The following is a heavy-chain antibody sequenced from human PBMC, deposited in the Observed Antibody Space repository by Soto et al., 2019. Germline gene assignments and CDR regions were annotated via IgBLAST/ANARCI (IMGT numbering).Heavy chain of an antibody. J-gene: IGHJ6*02. Sequence: GSLRLSCAASGFTFSSYGMHWVRQAPGKVLEWVAVIWYDGSNKYYADSVKGRFTISRDNSKNTLYLQMNSLRAEDTAVYYCARDPHRRGYAYYYGMDVWGQGTRVTVSS. D-gene: IGHD5-18*01. CDR1: GFTFSSYG. CDR3: ARDPHRRGYAYYYGMDV. CDR2: IWYDGSNK. V-gene: IGHV3-33*01.